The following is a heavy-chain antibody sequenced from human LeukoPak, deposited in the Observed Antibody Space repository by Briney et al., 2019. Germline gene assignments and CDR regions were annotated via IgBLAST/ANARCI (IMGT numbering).Heavy chain of an antibody. Sequence: PGGSLRLSCAASGFTFSIYGMHWVRQAPGKGLEWVAFIRYDGSNKYYADSVKGRFTISRDNSKDTLYLQMNSLRAEDTAVYYCAKWRYDILTMDYWGQGTLVTVSS. CDR2: IRYDGSNK. CDR3: AKWRYDILTMDY. V-gene: IGHV3-30*02. D-gene: IGHD3-9*01. J-gene: IGHJ4*02. CDR1: GFTFSIYG.